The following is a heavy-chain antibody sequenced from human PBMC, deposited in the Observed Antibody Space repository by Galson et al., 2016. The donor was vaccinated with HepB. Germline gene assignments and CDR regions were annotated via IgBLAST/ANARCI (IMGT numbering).Heavy chain of an antibody. V-gene: IGHV3-33*01. CDR2: IWYDGSNK. CDR1: GFSFSNYG. J-gene: IGHJ6*02. D-gene: IGHD3-3*01. Sequence: SLRLSCAASGFSFSNYGMHWFRQAPGKGLEWVAVIWYDGSNKNYAESVKGRFTISRDNFRNTLYLQMNSLRAEDTAVYYCAREVRSGRFFNHYGMDVWGQGTTVTVSS. CDR3: AREVRSGRFFNHYGMDV.